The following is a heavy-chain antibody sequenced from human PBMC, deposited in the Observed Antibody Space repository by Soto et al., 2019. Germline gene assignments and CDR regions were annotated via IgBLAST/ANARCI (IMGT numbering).Heavy chain of an antibody. CDR3: AKVEQWPPKDGY. CDR1: GFSFSSRG. D-gene: IGHD6-19*01. J-gene: IGHJ4*02. Sequence: PGGSLRLSCAASGFSFSSRGMSWVRQAPGKGPEWVANIKDDGTETYYVDSVRGRFTISRDNAQNSLYLQMNNLRVEDTAIYYCAKVEQWPPKDGYWGLGTLVTVSS. CDR2: IKDDGTET. V-gene: IGHV3-7*01.